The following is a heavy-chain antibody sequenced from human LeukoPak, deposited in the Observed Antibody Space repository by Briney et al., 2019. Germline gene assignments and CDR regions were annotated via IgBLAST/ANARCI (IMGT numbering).Heavy chain of an antibody. CDR3: ARPGIAATGAFDC. V-gene: IGHV4-59*08. CDR1: GGSINNYY. Sequence: SETLSLTCTVSGGSINNYYWSWIRQPPGKALEWIGYISSSGSTNYNPSLNSRVTMSVDTSKNQFSLNLTSVTAADTAVYFCARPGIAATGAFDCWGQGTLVTVSS. CDR2: ISSSGST. D-gene: IGHD6-13*01. J-gene: IGHJ4*02.